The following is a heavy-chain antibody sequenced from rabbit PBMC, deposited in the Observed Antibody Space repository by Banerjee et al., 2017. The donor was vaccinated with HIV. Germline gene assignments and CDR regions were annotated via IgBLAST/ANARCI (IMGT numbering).Heavy chain of an antibody. J-gene: IGHJ3*01. CDR1: GFSFSSGLP. Sequence: QEQLVESGGGLVQPGGSLALTCKASGFSFSSGLPLCWGRQAPGKGLEWIASVDTGDGTTYYASWAKGRFTISKTSSTTVTLQMTSLTAADTATYFCARSYAAYAGYGYVGLDLWGQGTLVTVS. D-gene: IGHD6-1*01. CDR3: ARSYAAYAGYGYVGLDL. CDR2: VDTGDGTT. V-gene: IGHV1S45*01.